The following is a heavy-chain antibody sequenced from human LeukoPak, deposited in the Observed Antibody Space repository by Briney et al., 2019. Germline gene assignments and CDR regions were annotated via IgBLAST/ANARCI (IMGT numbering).Heavy chain of an antibody. V-gene: IGHV4-39*07. Sequence: SETLSLTCTVSGGSISGSSYYWGWIRQPPGKGLEWIGSIYYSGSTYYNPSLKSRVTISVDTSKNQFSLKLSSVTAADTAVYYCARDYYDILTGYQNWFDPWGQGTLVTVSS. D-gene: IGHD3-9*01. CDR3: ARDYYDILTGYQNWFDP. J-gene: IGHJ5*02. CDR1: GGSISGSSYY. CDR2: IYYSGST.